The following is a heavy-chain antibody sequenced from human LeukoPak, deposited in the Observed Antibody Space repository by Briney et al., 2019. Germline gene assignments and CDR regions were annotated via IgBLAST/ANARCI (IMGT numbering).Heavy chain of an antibody. CDR3: ARYDRDNAMLEY. CDR1: GGSLSSSSSSY. V-gene: IGHV4-39*01. J-gene: IGHJ4*02. CDR2: MNYGMSS. D-gene: IGHD3-22*01. Sequence: PETLSLTCTVPGGSLSSSSSSYWAWIRQPPGKGRERIGSMNYGMSSHYTPSLKSRVTISVDTSKKPFSLKLTSVTAADTAVYYCARYDRDNAMLEYWGQGTLGTVSS.